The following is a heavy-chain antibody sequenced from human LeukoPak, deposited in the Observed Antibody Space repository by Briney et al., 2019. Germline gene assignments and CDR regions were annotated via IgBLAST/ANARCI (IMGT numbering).Heavy chain of an antibody. CDR2: IYSSGNT. CDR1: GDSISTYY. CDR3: ARLRWQLVGPYFDY. J-gene: IGHJ4*02. V-gene: IGHV4-59*01. D-gene: IGHD1-26*01. Sequence: SETLSLTCSFSGDSISTYYWSWIRQSPGKGLEWIGHIYSSGNTDYNSSLKSRVTISVVTSKSQFSLRLSSVTATDTAVYYCARLRWQLVGPYFDYWGQGILVTVSS.